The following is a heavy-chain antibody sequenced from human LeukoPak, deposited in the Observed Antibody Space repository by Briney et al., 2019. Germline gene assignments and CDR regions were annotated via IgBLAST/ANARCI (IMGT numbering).Heavy chain of an antibody. Sequence: SSVKVSCKASEYTLTELSIHWVRQAPGKGLEWMGGFDPEDGETTYAQKFQGRVTMTEDTSTDTAYMEVSDLRSDDTAMYYCATDGDTGMAAWSFDIWGPGTMVTVSS. CDR3: ATDGDTGMAAWSFDI. CDR1: EYTLTELS. D-gene: IGHD3-10*01. V-gene: IGHV1-24*01. CDR2: FDPEDGET. J-gene: IGHJ3*02.